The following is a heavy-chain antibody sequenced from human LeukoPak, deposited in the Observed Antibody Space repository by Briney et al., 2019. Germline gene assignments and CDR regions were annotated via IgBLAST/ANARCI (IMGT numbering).Heavy chain of an antibody. CDR3: ARSSYCTNGVCYPLYCYYGMDV. V-gene: IGHV4-31*03. CDR1: GGSISSGGYY. J-gene: IGHJ6*02. CDR2: IYYSGST. D-gene: IGHD2-8*01. Sequence: SETLSLTCTVSGGSISSGGYYWSWSRQHPGKGLEWIGYIYYSGSTYYNPSLKSRVTISVDTSKNQFSLKLSSVTAADTAVYYCARSSYCTNGVCYPLYCYYGMDVWGQGTTVTVSS.